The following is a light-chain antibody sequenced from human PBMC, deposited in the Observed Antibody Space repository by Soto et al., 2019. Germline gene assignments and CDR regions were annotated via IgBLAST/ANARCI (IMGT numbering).Light chain of an antibody. Sequence: IQMTQSPSSLSASLGDRVTIPFPASQDIRNDLGWYQQKPGKAPKLLIYAASSLQGGVPSRFSGSGSGTDFTLTISRLQPEDFATYYCLQDYNYPRTFGQGTKV. CDR3: LQDYNYPRT. CDR1: QDIRND. J-gene: IGKJ1*01. V-gene: IGKV1-6*01. CDR2: AAS.